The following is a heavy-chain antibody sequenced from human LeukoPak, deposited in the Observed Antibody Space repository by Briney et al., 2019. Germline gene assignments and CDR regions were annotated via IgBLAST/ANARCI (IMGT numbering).Heavy chain of an antibody. D-gene: IGHD3-22*01. CDR2: INPNTGVT. V-gene: IGHV1-2*06. CDR3: ARGRRSSGYYGGFDY. J-gene: IGHJ4*02. CDR1: GYTFTAYY. Sequence: ASVKVSCKASGYTFTAYYVHWVRQAPGQGLEWMGLINPNTGVTKFAQKFHGRVTMSRDTSSSTAYMELNRLTPDDTAVYYCARGRRSSGYYGGFDYWGQGTLVTVSS.